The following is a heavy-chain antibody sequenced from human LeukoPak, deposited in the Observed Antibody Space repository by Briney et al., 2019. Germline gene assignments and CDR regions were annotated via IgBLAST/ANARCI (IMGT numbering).Heavy chain of an antibody. CDR2: IYYSGST. CDR3: ARSRGYSYGYSTYNDY. Sequence: SETLSLTCTVSGGSISSYYWSWIRQPPGKGLEWIGYIYYSGSTNYNPSLKSRVTISVDTSKNQFSLKLSSVTAADTAVYYCARSRGYSYGYSTYNDYWGQGTLVTVSS. D-gene: IGHD5-18*01. CDR1: GGSISSYY. J-gene: IGHJ4*02. V-gene: IGHV4-59*12.